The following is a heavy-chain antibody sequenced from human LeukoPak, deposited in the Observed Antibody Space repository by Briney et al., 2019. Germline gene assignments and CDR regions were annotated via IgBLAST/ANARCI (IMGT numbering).Heavy chain of an antibody. CDR2: IYYSGST. J-gene: IGHJ4*02. Sequence: SETLSLTCTVSGGSISSSSYYWGWIRQPPGKGLEWIGSIYYSGSTYYNPSLKSRVTISVDTSKNQFSLKLSSVTAADTAVYYCARYHDSSGAFDYWGQGTLVTVSS. V-gene: IGHV4-39*07. CDR3: ARYHDSSGAFDY. D-gene: IGHD3-22*01. CDR1: GGSISSSSYY.